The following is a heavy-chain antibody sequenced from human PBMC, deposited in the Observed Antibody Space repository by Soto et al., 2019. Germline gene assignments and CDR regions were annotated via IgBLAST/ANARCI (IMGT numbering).Heavy chain of an antibody. D-gene: IGHD6-19*01. Sequence: EVQLLESGGGLVQPGGSPRLSCAASGFTFSSYVMTWVRQAPGKGLEWVSGISGSGGYTKYADSVKGRFTISRDNSKNTLYLQMNSLRAEDTAVYYCAKESSGPGGACDIWGQGTMVTVSS. CDR2: ISGSGGYT. V-gene: IGHV3-23*01. J-gene: IGHJ3*02. CDR3: AKESSGPGGACDI. CDR1: GFTFSSYV.